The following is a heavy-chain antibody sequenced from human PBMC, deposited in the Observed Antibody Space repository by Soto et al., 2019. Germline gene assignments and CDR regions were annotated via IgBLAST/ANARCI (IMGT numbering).Heavy chain of an antibody. D-gene: IGHD3-10*01. J-gene: IGHJ5*02. CDR1: GGSISGYY. CDR3: ERDVISFADPQQFDP. CDR2: SYTSGST. Sequence: SETLSLTCTVSGGSISGYYWSWIRQPARKGLEWIGGSYTSGSTNYNPSLKRRGTMSVDRSKNKFSLKMGSGAEADPAASYCERDVISFADPQQFDPWGQGTLVAVSS. V-gene: IGHV4-4*07.